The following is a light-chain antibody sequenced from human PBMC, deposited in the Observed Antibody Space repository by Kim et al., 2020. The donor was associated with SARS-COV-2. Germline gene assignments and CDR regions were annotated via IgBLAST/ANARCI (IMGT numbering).Light chain of an antibody. CDR3: SSYTSSSTWAV. CDR1: SSDVGGYNY. V-gene: IGLV2-14*03. CDR2: DVS. J-gene: IGLJ2*01. Sequence: QSITISCTGTSSDVGGYNYVSWYQQHPGKAPKLMIYDVSNRPSGVSNRFSGSKSGNTASLTISGLQAEDEADYYCSSYTSSSTWAVFGGGTQLTVL.